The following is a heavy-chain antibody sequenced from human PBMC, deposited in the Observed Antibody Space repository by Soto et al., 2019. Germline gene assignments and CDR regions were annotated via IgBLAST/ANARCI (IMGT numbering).Heavy chain of an antibody. J-gene: IGHJ6*02. CDR1: GYTFTSCC. D-gene: IGHD3-3*01. Sequence: ASVKVSCQASGYTFTSCCISWVRQAPGQGREWMGWISAYNGNTNYAQKLQGRVKMTTDTSTRKAYMELRRLRSEDTAVYYCARDRGVVLGMEVWGQGTTVTGSS. CDR2: ISAYNGNT. CDR3: ARDRGVVLGMEV. V-gene: IGHV1-18*04.